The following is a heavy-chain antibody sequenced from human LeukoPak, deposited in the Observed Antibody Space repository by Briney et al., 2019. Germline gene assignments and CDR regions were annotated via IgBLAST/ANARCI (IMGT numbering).Heavy chain of an antibody. CDR3: AKKIAVAGHFDY. D-gene: IGHD6-19*01. Sequence: GGSLRLSCAASGFTFSIYAMSWVRQAPGKGLEWVSAISGSGGSTYYADSVKGRFTISRDNSKNTLYLQMNSLRAEDTAVYYCAKKIAVAGHFDYWGQGTLVTVSS. V-gene: IGHV3-23*01. CDR2: ISGSGGST. J-gene: IGHJ4*02. CDR1: GFTFSIYA.